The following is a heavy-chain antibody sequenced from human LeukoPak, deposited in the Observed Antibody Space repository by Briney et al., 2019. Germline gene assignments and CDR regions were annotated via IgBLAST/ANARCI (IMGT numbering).Heavy chain of an antibody. J-gene: IGHJ6*02. V-gene: IGHV3-23*01. CDR3: ANGPSYGDSYYYYYYGMDV. CDR1: GFTFSSYA. CDR2: ISGSGGST. D-gene: IGHD4-17*01. Sequence: GGSLRLSCAASGFTFSSYAMSWVRQAPGKGLEWVSAISGSGGSTYYADSVKGRFTISRDNSKNTLYLQMNSLRAEDTAVYYCANGPSYGDSYYYYYYGMDVWGQGTTVTVSS.